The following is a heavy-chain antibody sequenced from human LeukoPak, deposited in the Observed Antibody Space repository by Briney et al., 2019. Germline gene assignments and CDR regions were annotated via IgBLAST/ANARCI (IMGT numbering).Heavy chain of an antibody. CDR2: IYYSGST. CDR3: ARALRGGGMATVIHPFDY. V-gene: IGHV4-59*01. J-gene: IGHJ4*02. CDR1: GGSISSYY. Sequence: SETLSLTCTVSGGSISSYYWSWIRQPPGKGLEWIGYIYYSGSTNYNPSLKSRVTISVDTSKNQFSLKLSSVTAADTAVYYCARALRGGGMATVIHPFDYWGQGTLVTVSS. D-gene: IGHD5-24*01.